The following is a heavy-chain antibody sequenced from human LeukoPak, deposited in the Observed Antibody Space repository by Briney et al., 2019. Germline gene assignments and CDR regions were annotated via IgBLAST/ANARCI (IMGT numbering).Heavy chain of an antibody. D-gene: IGHD3-22*01. CDR1: GGTFSSYA. CDR3: ARGRYDSSGYQRAFDI. V-gene: IGHV1-2*06. Sequence: ASVKVSCKASGGTFSSYAISWVRQAPGQGLEWVGRINPNSGGTNYAQKFQGRVTMARDTSISTAYMELSRLRSDDTAVYYCARGRYDSSGYQRAFDIWGQGTMVTVSS. CDR2: INPNSGGT. J-gene: IGHJ3*02.